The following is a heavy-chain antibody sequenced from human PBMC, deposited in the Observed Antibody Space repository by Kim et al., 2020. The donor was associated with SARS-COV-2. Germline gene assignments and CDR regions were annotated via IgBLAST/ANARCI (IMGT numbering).Heavy chain of an antibody. V-gene: IGHV3-9*01. CDR3: AKGRIAVAGADWYFDL. J-gene: IGHJ2*01. D-gene: IGHD6-19*01. Sequence: SVKGRFTISRDNAKNSLYLQMNSLRAEDTALCYCAKGRIAVAGADWYFDLWGRGTLVTVSS.